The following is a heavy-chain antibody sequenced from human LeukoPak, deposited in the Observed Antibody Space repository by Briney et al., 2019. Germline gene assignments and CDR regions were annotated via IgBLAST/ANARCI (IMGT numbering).Heavy chain of an antibody. CDR2: IRNKASGGTT. CDR3: ARDRIMTDF. D-gene: IGHD2-15*01. V-gene: IGHV3-49*04. J-gene: IGHJ4*02. Sequence: GGSLRLSCAASGFTFSTNNMNWVRQAPGKGLEWVSFIRNKASGGTTEHAASVRGRFTTSRDDSKSIAYLQMNSLKTEDTALYYCARDRIMTDFWGQGTLVTVSS. CDR1: GFTFSTNN.